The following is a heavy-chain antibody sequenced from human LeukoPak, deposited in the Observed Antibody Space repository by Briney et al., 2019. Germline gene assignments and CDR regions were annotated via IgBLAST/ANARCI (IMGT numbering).Heavy chain of an antibody. D-gene: IGHD2-2*01. J-gene: IGHJ4*02. CDR3: ARGRRKYCSSTSCARGGFDY. Sequence: PSETLSLTCTVSGGSISSYYWSWIRQPPGKGLEWIGYIYYSGSTNYNPSLKSRVTISVDTSKNQFSLKLSSVTAADTAVYYCARGRRKYCSSTSCARGGFDYWGQGTLVTVSS. CDR2: IYYSGST. V-gene: IGHV4-59*01. CDR1: GGSISSYY.